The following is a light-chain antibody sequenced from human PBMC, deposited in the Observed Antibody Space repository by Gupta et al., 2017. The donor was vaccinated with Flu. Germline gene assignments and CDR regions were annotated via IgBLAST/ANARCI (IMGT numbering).Light chain of an antibody. V-gene: IGKV1-39*01. CDR2: TGS. CDR3: QQEVHTPLT. J-gene: IGKJ3*01. CDR1: QLISIY. Sequence: DIQVTQSPSSLSASVGDTVTITCRASQLISIYLNWYQVKPGKAPKLLIYTGSGLQTGVPSRFSGSGSGTEFTLTITRLQPEDFATYYCQQEVHTPLTFGRGTTVDI.